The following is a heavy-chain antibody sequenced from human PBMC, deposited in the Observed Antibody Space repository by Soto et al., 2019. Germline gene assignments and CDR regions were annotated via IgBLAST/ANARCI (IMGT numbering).Heavy chain of an antibody. CDR3: ARATDLFDY. V-gene: IGHV3-33*01. CDR1: GFTFSSDG. Sequence: QVQLVESGGGVVQPGRSLRLSCAASGFTFSSDGMHWVRQAPGKGLEWVAVIWYDGSNKYYADSVKGRFTISRDNYKNTLYLQMNSLRAEDTVVYYCARATDLFDYWGQGTLVTVSS. J-gene: IGHJ4*02. D-gene: IGHD1-26*01. CDR2: IWYDGSNK.